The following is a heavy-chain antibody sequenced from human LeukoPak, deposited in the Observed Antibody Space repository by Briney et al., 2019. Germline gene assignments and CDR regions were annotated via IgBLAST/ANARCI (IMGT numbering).Heavy chain of an antibody. CDR2: ISSSGSTI. J-gene: IGHJ4*02. CDR1: GFTFSSYE. V-gene: IGHV3-48*03. CDR3: ARVVDYYGSGDFDY. D-gene: IGHD3-10*01. Sequence: GGSLRLSCAASGFTFSSYEMNWVRQAPGKGLEWVSYISSSGSTIYYADSVKGRFTISRDNAKNSLYLQMNSLRAEDTAVYYCARVVDYYGSGDFDYWGQGTLVTVSS.